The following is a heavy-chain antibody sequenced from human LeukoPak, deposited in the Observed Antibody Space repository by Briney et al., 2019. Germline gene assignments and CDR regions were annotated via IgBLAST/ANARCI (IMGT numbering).Heavy chain of an antibody. CDR3: AKSWYYDSSGYHSPPYFDY. CDR2: ISYDGSNK. CDR1: GFTFSSYG. J-gene: IGHJ4*02. D-gene: IGHD3-22*01. Sequence: PGRSLRLSCATSGFTFSSYGMHWVRQAPGKGLEWVAVISYDGSNKHYADSVKGRSTISRDNSKNTLYLQMNSLRAEDTAVYYCAKSWYYDSSGYHSPPYFDYWGQGTLVTVSS. V-gene: IGHV3-30*18.